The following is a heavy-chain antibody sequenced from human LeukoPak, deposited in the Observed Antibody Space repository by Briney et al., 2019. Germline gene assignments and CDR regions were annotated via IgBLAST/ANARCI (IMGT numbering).Heavy chain of an antibody. CDR1: GFTFSSYW. CDR2: INGDGRDK. V-gene: IGHV3-7*01. J-gene: IGHJ4*02. CDR3: ARGVDSAIDW. Sequence: GGSLRLSCVASGFTFSSYWMNWVRQAPGKGLEWVANINGDGRDKYYVGSVRGRFTISRDNADNALYLQMNSLRGDDTAVYYCARGVDSAIDWWGQGTLVTVSS. D-gene: IGHD3-9*01.